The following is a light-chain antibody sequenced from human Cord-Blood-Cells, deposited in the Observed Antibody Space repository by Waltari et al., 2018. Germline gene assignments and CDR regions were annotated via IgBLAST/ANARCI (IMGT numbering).Light chain of an antibody. CDR2: YDS. Sequence: SYVLTQPPSVSVAPGKTARITCGGNNIGSKSVHWYQQKPGLAPVLVIYYDSDRPSGSPERFSGSNSGNTATLTISRVEAGDEADYYCQVWDSSSDHYVFGTGTKVTVL. J-gene: IGLJ1*01. V-gene: IGLV3-21*04. CDR1: NIGSKS. CDR3: QVWDSSSDHYV.